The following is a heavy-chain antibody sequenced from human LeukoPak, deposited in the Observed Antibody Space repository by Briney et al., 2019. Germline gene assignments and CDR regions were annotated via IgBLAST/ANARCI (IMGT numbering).Heavy chain of an antibody. CDR2: IDSGGAVK. J-gene: IGHJ4*02. CDR3: ARDYSGDEDFDY. CDR1: GFTFRNYE. Sequence: GGSLRLSCIGSGFTFRNYEMNWVRQAPGKGLEWVSLIDSGGAVKLYADSVKGRFTTSRDDAMNSLYLDMNSLRAEDTAVYYCARDYSGDEDFDYWGQGTLVTVSS. V-gene: IGHV3-48*03. D-gene: IGHD5-12*01.